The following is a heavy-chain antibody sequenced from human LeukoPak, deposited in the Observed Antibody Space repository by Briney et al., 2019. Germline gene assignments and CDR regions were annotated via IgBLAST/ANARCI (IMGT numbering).Heavy chain of an antibody. CDR3: TTDRGVLLWFGELSNPQRYFDY. Sequence: PGGSLRLSCEASGFTFKNAWMSWVRQAPGKGLEWVGRIKSKADGGTTDYAAPVKGRFTISRDDSKNTLYLQMNSLKTEDTAVYYCTTDRGVLLWFGELSNPQRYFDYWGQGTLVTVSS. D-gene: IGHD3-10*01. V-gene: IGHV3-15*01. CDR1: GFTFKNAW. CDR2: IKSKADGGTT. J-gene: IGHJ4*02.